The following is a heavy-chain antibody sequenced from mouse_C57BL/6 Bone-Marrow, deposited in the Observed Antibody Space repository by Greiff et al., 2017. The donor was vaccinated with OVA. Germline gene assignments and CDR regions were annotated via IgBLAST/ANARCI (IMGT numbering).Heavy chain of an antibody. CDR2: IWTCGGT. CDR1: GFSLTSYA. J-gene: IGHJ4*01. D-gene: IGHD3-2*02. CDR3: ARKDEDSSGYYAMDY. V-gene: IGHV2-9-1*01. Sequence: VQVVESGPGLVAPSQSLSITCTVSGFSLTSYAISWVRQPPGKGLEWLGVIWTCGGTNYNSALNSRLSISKDNSKRQVFLKMNSQQTDDTARYYCARKDEDSSGYYAMDYWGQGTSVTVSS.